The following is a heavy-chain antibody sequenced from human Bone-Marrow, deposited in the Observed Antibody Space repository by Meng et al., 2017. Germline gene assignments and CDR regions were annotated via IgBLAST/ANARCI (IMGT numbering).Heavy chain of an antibody. CDR1: GAPVSSGYG. D-gene: IGHD6-19*01. Sequence: QVQRQEPGQGLVKPPGTLSRPCGVSGAPVSSGYGWTWVRQPPGKGLEWIGEFHHSGTTNYNPSLRSRVTISVDTSKNQFSLRLTSVTAADTAVYYCAASPGWWRIDSWGQGTLVTVSS. J-gene: IGHJ4*02. CDR2: FHHSGTT. V-gene: IGHV4-4*03. CDR3: AASPGWWRIDS.